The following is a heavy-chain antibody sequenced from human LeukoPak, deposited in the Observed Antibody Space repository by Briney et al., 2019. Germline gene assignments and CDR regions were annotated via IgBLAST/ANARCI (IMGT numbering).Heavy chain of an antibody. D-gene: IGHD3-10*01. J-gene: IGHJ5*02. CDR2: IYTSGST. CDR1: GGSITSGCYY. V-gene: IGHV4-61*02. Sequence: SETLSLTCTVSGGSITSGCYYWSWIRQPAGKGLEWIGRIYTSGSTNYNPSLKSRVTISVDTSKNQFSLKLSSVTAADTAVYYCARDSSYGSELYNWFDPWGQGTLVTVSS. CDR3: ARDSSYGSELYNWFDP.